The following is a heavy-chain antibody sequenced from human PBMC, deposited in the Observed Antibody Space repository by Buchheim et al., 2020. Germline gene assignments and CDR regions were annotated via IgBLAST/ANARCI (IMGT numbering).Heavy chain of an antibody. CDR2: INPSGGST. V-gene: IGHV1-46*03. J-gene: IGHJ4*02. Sequence: QVQLVQSGAEVKKPGASVKVSCKASGYTFTSYYMHWVRQAPGQGLEWMGIINPSGGSTSYAQKFQGRVTMTRDTSPSTVYMELGSLRSEDTAVYYCARVLRGVGATTEPAVDYWGQGTL. CDR1: GYTFTSYY. CDR3: ARVLRGVGATTEPAVDY. D-gene: IGHD1-26*01.